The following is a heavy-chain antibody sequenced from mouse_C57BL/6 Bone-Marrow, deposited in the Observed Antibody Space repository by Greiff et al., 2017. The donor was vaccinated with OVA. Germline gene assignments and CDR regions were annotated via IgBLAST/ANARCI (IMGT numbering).Heavy chain of an antibody. CDR2: INPNYGTT. J-gene: IGHJ1*03. V-gene: IGHV1-39*01. D-gene: IGHD1-1*01. CDR3: ARGWFGSSYWYFDV. CDR1: GYSFTDYN. Sequence: VQLKESGPELVKPGASVKISCKASGYSFTDYNMNWVKQSNGKSLEWIGVINPNYGTTSYNQKFKGKATLTVDQSSSTAYMQLNSLTSEDSAVYYCARGWFGSSYWYFDVWGTGTTVTVSS.